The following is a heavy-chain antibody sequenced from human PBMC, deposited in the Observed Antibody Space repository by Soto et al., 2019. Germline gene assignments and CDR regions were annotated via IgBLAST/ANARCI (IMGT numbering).Heavy chain of an antibody. CDR1: GASITGSSY. J-gene: IGHJ4*02. V-gene: IGHV4-4*07. CDR2: FSLSGTT. CDR3: ARGMTPPGAPAWYYFDS. D-gene: IGHD2-8*02. Sequence: PAETLSLTCAVSGASITGSSYWSWIRHPAGKGLEWIGRFSLSGTTNYNPSLRSRVTMSADVSKNQFSLRLTSVTAADTALYYCARGMTPPGAPAWYYFDSWGQGTLVTVSS.